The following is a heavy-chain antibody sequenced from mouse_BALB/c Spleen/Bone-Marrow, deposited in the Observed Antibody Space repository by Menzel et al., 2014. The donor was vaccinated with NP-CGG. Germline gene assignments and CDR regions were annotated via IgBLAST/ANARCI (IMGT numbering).Heavy chain of an antibody. V-gene: IGHV4-1*02. CDR1: GFAFSSYW. CDR3: ARLGYYGAMDY. Sequence: EVQLQESGGGLVQPGGSLKLSCAASGFAFSSYWLSWVRQAPGKGLEWLGEINPDSSTINYTPSLKDKFIISRDNAKNTLYLQMSKVRSEDTAMYYCARLGYYGAMDYWGQGTSVTVSS. CDR2: INPDSSTI. D-gene: IGHD1-1*01. J-gene: IGHJ4*01.